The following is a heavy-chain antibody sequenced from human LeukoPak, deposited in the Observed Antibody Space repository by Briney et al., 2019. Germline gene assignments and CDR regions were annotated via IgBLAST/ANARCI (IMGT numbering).Heavy chain of an antibody. V-gene: IGHV4-4*02. CDR3: ARSGGGSYSEDAFDI. Sequence: PSGTLSLTCAVSGGSISSSNWWSWVRQPPGKGLEWIGEVYHSGGTNYNPSLKSRVTISVDKSKNQFSLKLSSVTAADTAVYYCARSGGGSYSEDAFDIWGQGTMVTVSS. CDR1: GGSISSSNW. CDR2: VYHSGGT. J-gene: IGHJ3*02. D-gene: IGHD1-26*01.